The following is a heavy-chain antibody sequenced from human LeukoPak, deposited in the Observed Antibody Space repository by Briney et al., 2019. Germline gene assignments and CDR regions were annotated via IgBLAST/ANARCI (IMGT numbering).Heavy chain of an antibody. CDR1: GGTFSSYA. V-gene: IGHV1-69*01. CDR2: IIPIFGTA. J-gene: IGHJ4*02. CDR3: ARQSRGRKNYYDSSDFDY. Sequence: SVKVSCKASGGTFSSYAISWVRQAPGQGLEWMGGIIPIFGTANYAQKFQGRVTITADESTSTAYMELSSLRSEDTAVYYCARQSRGRKNYYDSSDFDYWGQGALVTVSS. D-gene: IGHD3-22*01.